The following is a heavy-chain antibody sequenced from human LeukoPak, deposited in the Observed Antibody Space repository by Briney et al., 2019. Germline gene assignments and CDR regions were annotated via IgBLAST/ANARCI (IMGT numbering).Heavy chain of an antibody. CDR3: ARPPYNWNDGWFDP. D-gene: IGHD1-1*01. CDR1: GFTFSSYA. J-gene: IGHJ5*02. CDR2: ISYDGSNK. V-gene: IGHV3-30*04. Sequence: GRSLRLSCAASGFTFSSYAMHWVRQAPGKGLEGVAVISYDGSNKYYADSVKGRFTISRDNSKNTLHLQMNSLRAEDTAVYYCARPPYNWNDGWFDPWGQGTLVTVSS.